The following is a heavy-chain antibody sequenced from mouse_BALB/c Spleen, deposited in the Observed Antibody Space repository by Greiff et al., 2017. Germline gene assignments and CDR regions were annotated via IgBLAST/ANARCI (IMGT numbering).Heavy chain of an antibody. J-gene: IGHJ4*01. V-gene: IGHV5-17*02. D-gene: IGHD2-1*01. CDR1: GFTFSSFG. CDR3: APYGNYGGAMDY. CDR2: ISSGSSTI. Sequence: VQLKESGGGLVQPGGSRKLSCAASGFTFSSFGMHWVRQAPEKGLEWVAYISSGSSTIYYADTVKGRFTISRDNPKNTLFLQMTSLRSEDTAMYYCAPYGNYGGAMDYWGQGTSVTVSS.